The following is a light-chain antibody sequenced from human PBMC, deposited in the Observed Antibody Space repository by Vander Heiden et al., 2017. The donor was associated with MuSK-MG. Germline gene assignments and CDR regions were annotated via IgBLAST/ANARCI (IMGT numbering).Light chain of an antibody. J-gene: IGKJ4*01. CDR2: GAS. Sequence: EIVLTQSPGTLSLSPGERATLSCRASQSVSSSYLAWYQQKPGQAPRLLIYGASSRATGIPDTFSGSGSGTDFTLSISRLEPEDFAVYYCHGDGGSGLTFGGGTKVEIK. V-gene: IGKV3-20*01. CDR3: HGDGGSGLT. CDR1: QSVSSSY.